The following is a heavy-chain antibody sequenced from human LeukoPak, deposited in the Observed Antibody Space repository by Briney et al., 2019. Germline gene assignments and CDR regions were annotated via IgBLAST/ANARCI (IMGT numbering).Heavy chain of an antibody. CDR3: ARGTPAGYCSGGSCYSIDY. Sequence: SETLSLTCTVSGGSVSSGSYYWSWIRQPPGKGLEWIGYIYYSGSTNYNPSLKSRVTISVDTFKKQFSMKLRSMTAADTAVYYCARGTPAGYCSGGSCYSIDYWGQGTLVTVSS. V-gene: IGHV4-61*01. CDR2: IYYSGST. CDR1: GGSVSSGSYY. J-gene: IGHJ4*02. D-gene: IGHD2-15*01.